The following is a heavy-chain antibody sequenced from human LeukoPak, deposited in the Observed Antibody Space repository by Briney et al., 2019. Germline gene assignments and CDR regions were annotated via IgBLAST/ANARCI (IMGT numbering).Heavy chain of an antibody. J-gene: IGHJ3*02. D-gene: IGHD3-16*01. CDR2: ISGPGGNT. CDR1: GLTLNNYC. V-gene: IGHV3-23*01. CDR3: AKKVGGVYAFDI. Sequence: PGGSLRLSCAAPGLTLNNYCMNWVRQAPGKGLEWVSGISGPGGNTYYADSVKGRFTISRDNSKNTLYLQMNSLRAEDAAVYYCAKKVGGVYAFDIWGQGTMVTVSS.